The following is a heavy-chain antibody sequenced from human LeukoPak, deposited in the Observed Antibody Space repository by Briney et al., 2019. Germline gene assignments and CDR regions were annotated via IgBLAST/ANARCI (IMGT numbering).Heavy chain of an antibody. CDR2: IYTSGST. J-gene: IGHJ4*02. D-gene: IGHD3-22*01. V-gene: IGHV4-4*07. Sequence: PSETLSLTCSVSGDSINTYYWSWVRQSAGKGLEWIGRIYTSGSTNYNPSLKSRVTISVDTSKNQFSLKLSSVTAADTAVYYCGRVTGYMIEDYFDYWGQGTLVTVSS. CDR3: GRVTGYMIEDYFDY. CDR1: GDSINTYY.